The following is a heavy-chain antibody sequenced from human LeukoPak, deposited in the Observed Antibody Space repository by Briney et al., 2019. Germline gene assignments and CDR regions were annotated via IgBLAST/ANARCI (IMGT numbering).Heavy chain of an antibody. CDR1: GFTFSSYW. Sequence: PGGSLRLSCAASGFTFSSYWMHWVRQAPGKGLVWVSRISTDGSSTSYADFVKGRFTISRDNAKNTLFLQMNSLRAEDTAVYYCARVRWLSAAGTEGNFDYWGQGTLGTVSS. D-gene: IGHD6-13*01. V-gene: IGHV3-74*01. CDR3: ARVRWLSAAGTEGNFDY. J-gene: IGHJ4*02. CDR2: ISTDGSST.